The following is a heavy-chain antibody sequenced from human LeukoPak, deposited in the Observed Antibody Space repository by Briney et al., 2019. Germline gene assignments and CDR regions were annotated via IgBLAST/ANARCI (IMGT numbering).Heavy chain of an antibody. CDR1: GFTFSSYG. Sequence: PGGSLRLSCAASGFTFSSYGMHWVRQAPGKGLEWVAVISYDGSNKYYADSVKGRFTISRDNSKNTLYLQMNSLRAEDTAVYYCAKGWIIVVVSAAIGYWGQGTLVTVSS. D-gene: IGHD2-2*01. J-gene: IGHJ4*02. CDR2: ISYDGSNK. V-gene: IGHV3-30*18. CDR3: AKGWIIVVVSAAIGY.